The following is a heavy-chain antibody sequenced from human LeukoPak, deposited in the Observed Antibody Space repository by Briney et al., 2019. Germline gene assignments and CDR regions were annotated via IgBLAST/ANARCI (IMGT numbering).Heavy chain of an antibody. CDR1: GGSISSSSYY. CDR2: IYYSGST. D-gene: IGHD5-18*01. J-gene: IGHJ4*02. CDR3: ARVSRGSYGFDY. Sequence: SETLSLTCTVSGGSISSSSYYWGWIRQPPGKGLEWIGSIYYSGSTYYNPSLKSRVTISVDTSKNQFSLKLSSVTAADTAVYYCARVSRGSYGFDYWGQGTLVTVSS. V-gene: IGHV4-39*07.